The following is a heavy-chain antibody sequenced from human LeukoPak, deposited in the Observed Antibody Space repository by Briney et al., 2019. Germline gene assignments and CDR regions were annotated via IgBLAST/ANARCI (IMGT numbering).Heavy chain of an antibody. V-gene: IGHV5-10-1*01. CDR3: ARRPATDYLFDN. J-gene: IGHJ4*02. D-gene: IGHD4-11*01. CDR2: IDPSDSYT. Sequence: GESPKISFKGSGYSFTSYWISWVRPVPGKGLEWMGSIDPSDSYTKYNPSFQGHVSLSADKSINTAHLQWSSLKASDTAIYYCARRPATDYLFDNWGQGTLVTVSS. CDR1: GYSFTSYW.